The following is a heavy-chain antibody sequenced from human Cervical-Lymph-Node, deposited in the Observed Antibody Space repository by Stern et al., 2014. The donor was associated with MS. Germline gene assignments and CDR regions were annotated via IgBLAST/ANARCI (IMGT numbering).Heavy chain of an antibody. V-gene: IGHV3-9*01. Sequence: EVQLVESGGGLVQPGRSLRLSCVASGFNFDDYAMPWVRPAPGKGLEWVSSIGWNSGSIGHADSVKGRFTISRDNAKNSLYLQMSSLRVEDTALYYCAKDFYYGSGRPTFDCWGQGTLVTVSS. J-gene: IGHJ4*02. D-gene: IGHD3-10*01. CDR2: IGWNSGSI. CDR1: GFNFDDYA. CDR3: AKDFYYGSGRPTFDC.